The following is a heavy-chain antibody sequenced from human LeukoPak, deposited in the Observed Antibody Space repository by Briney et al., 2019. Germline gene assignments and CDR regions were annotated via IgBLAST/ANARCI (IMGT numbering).Heavy chain of an antibody. D-gene: IGHD2-2*01. CDR2: INPNSGGT. V-gene: IGHV1-2*02. J-gene: IGHJ5*02. CDR3: ARDRGYCSSASCYNCFDP. CDR1: GYTFTGYY. Sequence: ASVKVSCKASGYTFTGYYMHWVRPAPGQGLECMGLINPNSGGTNYAQKFQGRVTMTRDTSISTAYMELSRLRSDDTSVYYCARDRGYCSSASCYNCFDPWGQGTLVTVSS.